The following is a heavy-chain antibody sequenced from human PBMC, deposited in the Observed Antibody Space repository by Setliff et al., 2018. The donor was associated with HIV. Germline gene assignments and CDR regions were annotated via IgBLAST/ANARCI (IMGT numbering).Heavy chain of an antibody. J-gene: IGHJ6*03. CDR2: VSPYNDNT. CDR1: GYTFTIYG. Sequence: VSCKASGYTFTIYGITWVRQAPGQGLEWMGWVSPYNDNTNYAQKFQDRVIMTIDTSTNTAYMELRSLRFDDTAVYYCARSPLSIVGATGYYYYMDVWGKGTTVTVSS. CDR3: ARSPLSIVGATGYYYYMDV. D-gene: IGHD1-26*01. V-gene: IGHV1-18*01.